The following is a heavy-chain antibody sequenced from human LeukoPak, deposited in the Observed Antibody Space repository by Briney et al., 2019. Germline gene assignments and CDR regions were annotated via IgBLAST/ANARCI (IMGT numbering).Heavy chain of an antibody. V-gene: IGHV3-23*01. CDR3: ANGLNVSDY. Sequence: PAGGSLSLSCAASGFTFSSYAMSWVRQAPGKGLEWVSSISDSGGSTYYADSVQGRFTISRDNSKNTVFLQMNSLRAEDTAIYYCANGLNVSDYWGQGTLVTVSS. CDR2: ISDSGGST. J-gene: IGHJ4*02. CDR1: GFTFSSYA.